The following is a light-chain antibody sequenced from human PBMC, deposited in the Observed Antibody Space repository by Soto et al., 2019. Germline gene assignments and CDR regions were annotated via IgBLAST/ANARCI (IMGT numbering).Light chain of an antibody. CDR1: QSVLYSSNNKNY. CDR2: WAS. Sequence: DIVMTKSADSLAVSLGERANINCKSSQSVLYSSNNKNYLAWYQQKPGQPPKLLIYWASTRESGVPDRFSGSGSGTDFTLTISSLQAEDVAVYYCQQYYSTPRGFTFGPGTNVDIK. J-gene: IGKJ3*01. CDR3: QQYYSTPRGFT. V-gene: IGKV4-1*01.